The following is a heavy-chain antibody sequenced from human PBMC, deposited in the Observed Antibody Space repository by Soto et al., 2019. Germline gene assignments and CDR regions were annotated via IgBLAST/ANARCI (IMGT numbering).Heavy chain of an antibody. D-gene: IGHD6-13*01. CDR2: INPNSGAT. V-gene: IGHV1-2*04. Sequence: QVKLVQSGAEVKKPGASVKVSCKASGYTFTANYLHWVRQAPGQGLEWMGWINPNSGATNYAQRFQAWVTMTRDTSISTAKMELRRLTFDDTAVYYCAREITSRWMDVWGKGTTVTVSS. CDR3: AREITSRWMDV. CDR1: GYTFTANY. J-gene: IGHJ6*04.